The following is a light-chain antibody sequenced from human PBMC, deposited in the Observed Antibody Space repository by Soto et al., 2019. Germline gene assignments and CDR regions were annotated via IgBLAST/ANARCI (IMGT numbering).Light chain of an antibody. CDR3: QQRSDWPPLT. Sequence: EIVLTQSPDTLSLSPGERATLSCRASQSIGPYLAWYQLKPGQSPRLLVYDAVNRAAGAPDRFSGSGSGTDFTHTISSLEPEDSAVYLCQQRSDWPPLTFGGGTKVEIK. J-gene: IGKJ4*01. CDR2: DAV. V-gene: IGKV3-11*01. CDR1: QSIGPY.